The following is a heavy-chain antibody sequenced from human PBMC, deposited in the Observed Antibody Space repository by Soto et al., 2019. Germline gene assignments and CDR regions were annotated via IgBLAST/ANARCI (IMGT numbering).Heavy chain of an antibody. CDR2: INHSGST. J-gene: IGHJ3*02. V-gene: IGHV4-34*01. CDR1: GGSFSGYY. D-gene: IGHD5-18*01. CDR3: ARGGMEYNFGFLKAYDI. Sequence: SETLSLTCAVYGGSFSGYYWSWIRQPPGKGLEWIGEINHSGSTNYNPSLKSRLTISVDTSKNQFSLNLNSVTAADTAVYYCARGGMEYNFGFLKAYDIWGQGTTVTVS.